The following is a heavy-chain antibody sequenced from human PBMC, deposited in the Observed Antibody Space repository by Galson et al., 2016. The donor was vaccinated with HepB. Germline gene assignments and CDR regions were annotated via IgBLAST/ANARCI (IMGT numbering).Heavy chain of an antibody. J-gene: IGHJ4*02. CDR3: ARADSRSYASKWSLDY. CDR2: IWYDVIKR. V-gene: IGHV3-33*01. D-gene: IGHD3-16*01. CDR1: GFTFSAYG. Sequence: SLRLSCAASGFTFSAYGIHWVRQAPGKRLEWVATIWYDVIKRYHADSVKGRFTISRDNSKNTLSLQMNSLRAEDTAVYYCARADSRSYASKWSLDYWGQGTLVTVSS.